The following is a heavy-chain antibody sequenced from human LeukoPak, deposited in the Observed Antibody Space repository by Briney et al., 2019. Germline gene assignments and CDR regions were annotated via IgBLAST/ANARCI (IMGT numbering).Heavy chain of an antibody. D-gene: IGHD7-27*01. Sequence: GGSLRLSCAASGFTFTTYYMSWVRQAPGKGLEWVANMNQDGSEKYYLDSVKGRFTISRDNAQNSLYLQMNSLRVEDTAVYYCARDPPGAHFDYWGQGTLVTVSS. V-gene: IGHV3-7*01. CDR3: ARDPPGAHFDY. CDR1: GFTFTTYY. CDR2: MNQDGSEK. J-gene: IGHJ4*02.